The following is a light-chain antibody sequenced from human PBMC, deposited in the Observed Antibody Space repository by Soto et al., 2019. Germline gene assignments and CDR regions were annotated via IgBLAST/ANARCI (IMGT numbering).Light chain of an antibody. J-gene: IGLJ2*01. Sequence: QSALTQPRSVSGSPGQSVTISCTGTSSDVGGYNYVSWYQQHPGKAPKLMIYDVSKRPSGVPDRFSGSKSGNTASLTISGLQAEDEADYYCCSYPGVFGGGTQLTVL. V-gene: IGLV2-11*01. CDR2: DVS. CDR3: CSYPGV. CDR1: SSDVGGYNY.